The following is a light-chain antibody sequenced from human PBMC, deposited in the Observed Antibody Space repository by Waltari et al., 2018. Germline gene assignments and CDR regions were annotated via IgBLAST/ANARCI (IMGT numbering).Light chain of an antibody. CDR2: EAS. Sequence: DIQVTQSPSTLSASVGDRVTITCRASQSISTWMAWYQQKPGKAPKLLIYEASGLEGGVPSRFSCSGSGTDFTLTISSLQPEDFATYYCQQYGSLWTFGQGTKVELK. V-gene: IGKV1-5*03. CDR3: QQYGSLWT. J-gene: IGKJ1*01. CDR1: QSISTW.